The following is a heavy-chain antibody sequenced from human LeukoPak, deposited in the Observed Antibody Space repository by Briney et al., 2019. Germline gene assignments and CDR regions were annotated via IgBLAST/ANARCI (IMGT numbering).Heavy chain of an antibody. D-gene: IGHD3-10*01. V-gene: IGHV3-30*04. CDR2: ISYDGSNK. CDR3: ARDVRYYGSGTYYNVDYFDY. J-gene: IGHJ4*02. Sequence: GRSLRLSSAASGFTFSSYAMHWVRQAPGKGLEWVAVISYDGSNKYYADSVKGRFTISRDNSQNTLYLQMNSLRAEDTAVYYCARDVRYYGSGTYYNVDYFDYWGQGTLVTVSS. CDR1: GFTFSSYA.